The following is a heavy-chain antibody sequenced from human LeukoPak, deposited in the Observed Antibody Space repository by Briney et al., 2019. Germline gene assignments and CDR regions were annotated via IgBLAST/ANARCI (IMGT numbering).Heavy chain of an antibody. CDR2: ISSSSSTI. V-gene: IGHV3-48*01. Sequence: GGSLRLSCAASGFTFSSYGMNWVRQAPGKGLEWVSYISSSSSTIYYADSVKGRFTISRDNAKNSLYLQMNSLRAEDTAVYYCASWRMVRGAPEDDYWGQGTLVTVSS. D-gene: IGHD3-10*01. CDR1: GFTFSSYG. J-gene: IGHJ4*02. CDR3: ASWRMVRGAPEDDY.